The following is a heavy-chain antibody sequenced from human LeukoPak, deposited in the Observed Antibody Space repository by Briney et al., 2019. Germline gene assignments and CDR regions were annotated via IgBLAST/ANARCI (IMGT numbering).Heavy chain of an antibody. CDR2: ISYDGSSK. Sequence: GRSLRLSCAASGFTFSSYGMHWVRQAPGKGLEWVAVISYDGSSKYYADSVKGRFTISRDNSKNTLYLQMNSLRAEDTAVYYCAKDSSSIVVVPAAILDWGQGTLVTVSS. D-gene: IGHD2-2*01. J-gene: IGHJ4*02. V-gene: IGHV3-30*18. CDR3: AKDSSSIVVVPAAILD. CDR1: GFTFSSYG.